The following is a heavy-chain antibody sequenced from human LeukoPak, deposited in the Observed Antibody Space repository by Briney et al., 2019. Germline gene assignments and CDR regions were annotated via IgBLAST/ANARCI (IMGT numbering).Heavy chain of an antibody. V-gene: IGHV3-15*01. CDR2: IKSKTDGGTT. CDR1: GFTFSNAW. CDR3: ARSLSRGDWYFDL. D-gene: IGHD2-2*01. J-gene: IGHJ2*01. Sequence: PGGSLRLSCAASGFTFSNAWMSWVRQAPGKGLEWVGRIKSKTDGGTTDYAAPVKGRFTISRDDSKNTLYLQMNSLRAEDTAVYYCARSLSRGDWYFDLWGRGTLVTVSS.